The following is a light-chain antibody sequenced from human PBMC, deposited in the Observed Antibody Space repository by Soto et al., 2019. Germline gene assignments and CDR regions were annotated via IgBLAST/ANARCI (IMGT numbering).Light chain of an antibody. J-gene: IGKJ1*01. CDR3: QQFAISTT. Sequence: IQMTQSPSTLSGSVGDRFTISFRASHNIERWMAWYQQKPGKAPSLLIFDASTLHSGVPSRFSGSGSGTDFTLTISSLQPDDFATYYCQQFAISTTFGQGTKVDIK. V-gene: IGKV1-5*01. CDR1: HNIERW. CDR2: DAS.